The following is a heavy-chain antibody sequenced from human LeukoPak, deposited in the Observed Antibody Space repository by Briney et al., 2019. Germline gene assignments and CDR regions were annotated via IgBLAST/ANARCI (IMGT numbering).Heavy chain of an antibody. Sequence: GGSLRLSCAASGFALSSYAMSWVRQAPGKGLEWVANIKQDGSEKYYVDSVKGRFTISRDNAKNSLYLQMNSLRAEGTAVYYCAELGITMIGGVWGKGTTVTISS. CDR1: GFALSSYA. CDR3: AELGITMIGGV. V-gene: IGHV3-7*01. J-gene: IGHJ6*04. D-gene: IGHD3-10*02. CDR2: IKQDGSEK.